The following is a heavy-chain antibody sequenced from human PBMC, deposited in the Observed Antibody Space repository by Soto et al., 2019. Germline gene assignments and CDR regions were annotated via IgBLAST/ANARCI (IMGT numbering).Heavy chain of an antibody. V-gene: IGHV4-31*03. D-gene: IGHD6-13*01. CDR3: AREVAAVGEIDY. Sequence: PSETLSLTCTVSGGSISSGDYYWSWIRQHPGKGLEWIGYIYYSGSTYYNPSLKSRVTISVDKSMNQFSLKLSSVTAADTAVYYCAREVAAVGEIDYWGQGTLVTVSS. J-gene: IGHJ4*02. CDR2: IYYSGST. CDR1: GGSISSGDYY.